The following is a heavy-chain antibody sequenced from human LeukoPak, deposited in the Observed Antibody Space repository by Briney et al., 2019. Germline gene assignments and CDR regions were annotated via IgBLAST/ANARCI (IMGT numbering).Heavy chain of an antibody. CDR2: ISSSGSTI. CDR1: GFTFSSYA. V-gene: IGHV3-48*04. CDR3: AELGITMIGGV. D-gene: IGHD3-10*02. J-gene: IGHJ6*04. Sequence: GSLRLPCAASGFTFSSYAMNWVRQAPGKGLEWVSYISSSGSTIYYADSVKGRFTISRDNAKNSLYLQMNSLRAEDTAVYYCAELGITMIGGVWGKGTTVTISS.